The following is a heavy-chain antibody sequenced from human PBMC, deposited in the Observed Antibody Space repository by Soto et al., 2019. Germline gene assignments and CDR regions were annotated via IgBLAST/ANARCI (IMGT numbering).Heavy chain of an antibody. CDR2: IIPIFGTA. D-gene: IGHD3-10*01. Sequence: VKVSCKASGGTFSSYAISWVRQAPGQGLEWMGGIIPIFGTANYAQKFQGRVTITADESTSTAYMELSSLRSEDTAVYYCARVNVYGDPDYYYYGMDVWGQGTTVPVSS. J-gene: IGHJ6*02. CDR3: ARVNVYGDPDYYYYGMDV. V-gene: IGHV1-69*13. CDR1: GGTFSSYA.